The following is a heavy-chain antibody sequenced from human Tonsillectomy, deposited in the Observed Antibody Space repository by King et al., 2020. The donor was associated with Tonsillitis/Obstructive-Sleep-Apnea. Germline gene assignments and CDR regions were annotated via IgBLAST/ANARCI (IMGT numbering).Heavy chain of an antibody. V-gene: IGHV3-15*01. CDR1: GFTFSIAW. CDR3: TTQLARVGATAGFDN. J-gene: IGHJ4*02. CDR2: IKSDADGGTT. D-gene: IGHD1-26*01. Sequence: VQLVESGGGLAKPGGSLRLSCAASGFTFSIAWMSWVRQTPGKGLEWVGRIKSDADGGTTDSAAPVKGRFTISRDDSKNTLYLQMNSLKTEDTAVYYCTTQLARVGATAGFDNWGQGTLVTVSS.